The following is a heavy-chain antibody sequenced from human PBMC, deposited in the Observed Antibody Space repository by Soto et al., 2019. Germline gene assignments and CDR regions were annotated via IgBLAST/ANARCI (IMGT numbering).Heavy chain of an antibody. Sequence: SETLALSCTVAGGSISGGDYYLSWIRQPPGKGLEWIGFIFYSGSTYCNPSLKGRVTISIDTSKNQFSLKLNSVTAADTAVFYCARAPGGMGGPNQGAFDIWGQGKMVTVAS. V-gene: IGHV4-30-4*01. CDR2: IFYSGST. J-gene: IGHJ3*02. D-gene: IGHD2-15*01. CDR3: ARAPGGMGGPNQGAFDI. CDR1: GGSISGGDYY.